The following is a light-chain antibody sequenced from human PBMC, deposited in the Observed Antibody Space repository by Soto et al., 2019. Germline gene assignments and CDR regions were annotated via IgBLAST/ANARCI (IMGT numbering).Light chain of an antibody. Sequence: QSVLTQPPSASATPGQRVAISCSGSSSNIEENSVTWYQRLPGTAPRVLIHNDYQRPSGVPDRFSGSKSGTSASLAISGLQSEDEADYYCAAWDDSLNAWLFGGGTKVPVL. V-gene: IGLV1-44*01. CDR2: NDY. CDR3: AAWDDSLNAWL. J-gene: IGLJ3*02. CDR1: SSNIEENS.